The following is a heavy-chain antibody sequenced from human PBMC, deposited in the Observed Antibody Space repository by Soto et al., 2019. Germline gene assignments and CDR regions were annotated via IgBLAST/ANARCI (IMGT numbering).Heavy chain of an antibody. CDR3: ARGGARPAY. V-gene: IGHV4-59*01. CDR1: GGSIDNYY. D-gene: IGHD6-6*01. CDR2: VYHNGRT. Sequence: SETLSLTCSVSGGSIDNYYWSWIRQAPGKGLEWIGYVYHNGRTSYNPSLKSRVNTSVDRSKNQFSLKLSSVTAADTAVYYCARGGARPAYWGQGTLVTVS. J-gene: IGHJ4*02.